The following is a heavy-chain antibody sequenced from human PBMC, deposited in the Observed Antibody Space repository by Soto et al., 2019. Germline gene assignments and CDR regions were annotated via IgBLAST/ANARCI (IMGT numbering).Heavy chain of an antibody. V-gene: IGHV4-34*01. CDR3: ASIVAARPTAYYYYGMDV. CDR1: GGSFSGYY. CDR2: INHSGST. Sequence: SETLSLTCAVYGGSFSGYYWSWIRQPPGKGLEWIGEINHSGSTNYNPSLKSRVTISVDTSKNQFSLKLSSVTAADTAVYYCASIVAARPTAYYYYGMDVWGQGTTVTVSS. D-gene: IGHD6-6*01. J-gene: IGHJ6*02.